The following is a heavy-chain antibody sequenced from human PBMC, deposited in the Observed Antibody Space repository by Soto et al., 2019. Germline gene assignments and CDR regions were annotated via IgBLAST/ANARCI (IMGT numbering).Heavy chain of an antibody. CDR1: GGSISSYY. Sequence: SETLSLTCTVSGGSISSYYWSWIRQPPGKGLEWIGYIYYSGSTNYNPSLKSRVTISVDTSKNQFSLKLSSVTAADTAVYYCARRTDYGDYFDYWGQGTLVTVSS. V-gene: IGHV4-59*01. J-gene: IGHJ4*02. CDR2: IYYSGST. D-gene: IGHD4-17*01. CDR3: ARRTDYGDYFDY.